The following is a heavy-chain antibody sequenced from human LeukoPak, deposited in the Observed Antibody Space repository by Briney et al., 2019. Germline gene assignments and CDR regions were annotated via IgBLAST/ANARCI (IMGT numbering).Heavy chain of an antibody. CDR1: GFTFTDYF. V-gene: IGHV1-46*01. D-gene: IGHD5-12*01. J-gene: IGHJ4*02. CDR3: ARAVDQDFDN. CDR2: IKPSDCST. Sequence: ASVKVSCKASGFTFTDYFMHWVRQAPGQGLEWVGMIKPSDCSTRYAQRFQDRVTMTSETSTPTLYVDLSSLSAENTAVYYCARAVDQDFDNWGQGTLVTVSS.